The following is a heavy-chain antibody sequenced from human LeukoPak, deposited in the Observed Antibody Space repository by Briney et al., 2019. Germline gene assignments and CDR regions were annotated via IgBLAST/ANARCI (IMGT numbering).Heavy chain of an antibody. CDR2: ISGSGGST. V-gene: IGHV3-23*01. J-gene: IGHJ3*02. Sequence: PGGSLRLSCAASGFTFSSYAMSWVRQAPGKGLEWVSAISGSGGSTYYADSVKGRFTISRDNSKNTLYLQTNSLRAEDTAVYYCAKDGGITGTTGAFDIWGQGTMVTVSS. CDR3: AKDGGITGTTGAFDI. D-gene: IGHD1-7*01. CDR1: GFTFSSYA.